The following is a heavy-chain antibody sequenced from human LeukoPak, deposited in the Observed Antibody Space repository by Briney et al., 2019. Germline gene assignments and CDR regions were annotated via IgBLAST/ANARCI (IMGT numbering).Heavy chain of an antibody. D-gene: IGHD3-3*01. J-gene: IGHJ5*02. CDR2: INHSGST. Sequence: SETLSLTCTVSGGSISSYYWSWIRQPPGKGLEWIGEINHSGSTNYNPSLKSRVTISVDTSKNQFSLKLSSVTAADTAVYYCARGRITIFGVVIIRGGFDPWGQGTLVTVSS. CDR3: ARGRITIFGVVIIRGGFDP. V-gene: IGHV4-34*01. CDR1: GGSISSYY.